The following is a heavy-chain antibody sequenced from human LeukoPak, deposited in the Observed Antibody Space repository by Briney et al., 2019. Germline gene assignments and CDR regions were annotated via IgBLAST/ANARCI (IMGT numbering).Heavy chain of an antibody. CDR1: GYTFTSYA. Sequence: ASVKVSCKASGYTFTSYAMHWVRQAPGQRLEWMGWINAGNGNTKYSQKFQGRVTITRDTSASTAYMELSSLRSEDTAVYYCARDPEGELEPYFDYWGQGTLVTVSS. V-gene: IGHV1-3*01. J-gene: IGHJ4*02. CDR3: ARDPEGELEPYFDY. CDR2: INAGNGNT. D-gene: IGHD1-1*01.